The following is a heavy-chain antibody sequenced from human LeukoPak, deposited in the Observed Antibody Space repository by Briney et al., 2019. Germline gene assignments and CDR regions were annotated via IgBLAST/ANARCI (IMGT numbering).Heavy chain of an antibody. D-gene: IGHD3-22*01. Sequence: PGRSLRLSCSASGFAFSNYGVHWVRQAPGKGLECVVVKWYDGSYKYYADSVKGRFTISRDNSKNTLYLQMNSLRAEDTAVYYCAREYFYDSSGYSDAFDIWGQGTMVTVSS. J-gene: IGHJ3*02. CDR3: AREYFYDSSGYSDAFDI. CDR2: KWYDGSYK. V-gene: IGHV3-33*01. CDR1: GFAFSNYG.